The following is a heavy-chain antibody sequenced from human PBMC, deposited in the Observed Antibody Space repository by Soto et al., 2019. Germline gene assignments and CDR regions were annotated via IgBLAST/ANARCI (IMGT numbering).Heavy chain of an antibody. D-gene: IGHD3-10*01. CDR3: ASSYGSGYRAFDY. Sequence: QVQLVQSGAEVKRPGSSVKVSCKASGDTFNFYSINWVRQAPGLGLEWMGRVNPIVSMSNYAQKFQGRGTTTAEKSTRTAYMELSSLRSEDTAIYYCASSYGSGYRAFDYWGQGALVTVSS. CDR2: VNPIVSMS. J-gene: IGHJ4*02. CDR1: GDTFNFYS. V-gene: IGHV1-69*02.